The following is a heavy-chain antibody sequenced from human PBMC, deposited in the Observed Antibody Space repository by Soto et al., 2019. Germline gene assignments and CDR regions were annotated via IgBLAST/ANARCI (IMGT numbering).Heavy chain of an antibody. V-gene: IGHV5-51*01. Sequence: GESLKISCKGSGYSFTSYWIGWVRQMPGKGLEWMGIIYPGDSDTRYSPSFQGQVTISADKSITPAYLQWSSLKASTTAMYYLARYRVPAAMKDAFDIWGQGTMVTVSS. CDR1: GYSFTSYW. CDR3: ARYRVPAAMKDAFDI. D-gene: IGHD2-2*01. CDR2: IYPGDSDT. J-gene: IGHJ3*02.